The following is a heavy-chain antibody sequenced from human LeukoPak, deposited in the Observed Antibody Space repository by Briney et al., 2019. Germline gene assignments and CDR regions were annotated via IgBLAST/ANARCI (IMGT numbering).Heavy chain of an antibody. D-gene: IGHD4-23*01. J-gene: IGHJ3*02. CDR2: TYYRSKWYN. CDR1: GDSVSSNSAA. V-gene: IGHV6-1*01. Sequence: SQTLSLTCAISGDSVSSNSAAWNWIRQSPSRGLEWLGRTYYRSKWYNDYAVSVKSRITINPDTSKNQFSLQLNSVTPEDTAVYYCARDLGYGGKTPGAFDIWGQGTMVTVSS. CDR3: ARDLGYGGKTPGAFDI.